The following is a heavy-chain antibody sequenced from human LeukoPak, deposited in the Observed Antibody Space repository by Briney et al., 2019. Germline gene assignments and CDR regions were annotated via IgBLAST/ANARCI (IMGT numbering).Heavy chain of an antibody. J-gene: IGHJ6*03. CDR1: GFTFSSDA. CDR2: ISGSGGST. D-gene: IGHD3/OR15-3a*01. V-gene: IGHV3-23*01. Sequence: GGSLRLSRAASGFTFSSDAMSWVRQAPGKGLEWVSAISGSGGSTSYADSVKGRFTISRDNSKNTVFLQMNSLKIEDTAVYYCAKNDYGTDSDFYYMDFWGKGTKVTVSS. CDR3: AKNDYGTDSDFYYMDF.